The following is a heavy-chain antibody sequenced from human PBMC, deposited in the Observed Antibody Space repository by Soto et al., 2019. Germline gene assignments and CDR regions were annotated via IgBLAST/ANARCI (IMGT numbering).Heavy chain of an antibody. Sequence: SETLSLTCTVSGGSISSNYWTWIRQPPGKGLEWIRYVYNSGSTNYNPSLKSRVTISEDTSKSQFSLKVNSMTAADTAVYYCARYRREAVAGYTLDNWGQGILVTVSS. CDR1: GGSISSNY. J-gene: IGHJ4*02. CDR3: ARYRREAVAGYTLDN. D-gene: IGHD6-13*01. V-gene: IGHV4-59*01. CDR2: VYNSGST.